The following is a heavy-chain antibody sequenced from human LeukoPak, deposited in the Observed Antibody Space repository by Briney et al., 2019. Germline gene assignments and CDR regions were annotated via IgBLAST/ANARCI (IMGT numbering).Heavy chain of an antibody. D-gene: IGHD3/OR15-3a*01. CDR3: ARNFLTGYYSDY. CDR1: GFTFSSYW. V-gene: IGHV3-74*01. CDR2: ISTDGRGA. Sequence: GGSLRLSCTASGFTFSSYWMHWVRQAPGKGLVWVSRISTDGRGANYADSVKGRFTISRDNAKNTLYLQMNSLRAEDTAVYYCARNFLTGYYSDYWGQGTLVTVSS. J-gene: IGHJ4*02.